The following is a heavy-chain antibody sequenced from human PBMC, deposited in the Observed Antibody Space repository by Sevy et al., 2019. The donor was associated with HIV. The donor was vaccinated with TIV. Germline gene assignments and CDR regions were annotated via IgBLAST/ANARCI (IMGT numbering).Heavy chain of an antibody. CDR3: AGENAWGRGYS. CDR1: GGSITSLY. CDR2: ICYNGPI. Sequence: SETLSLTCTVSGGSITSLYWNWIRQPPGKGLEWIANICYNGPINYNPSLKSRVTLSLDTSKNRFSLRLSSVTAADTAMYYCAGENAWGRGYSWGQGTLVTVSS. D-gene: IGHD1-26*01. V-gene: IGHV4-59*08. J-gene: IGHJ4*02.